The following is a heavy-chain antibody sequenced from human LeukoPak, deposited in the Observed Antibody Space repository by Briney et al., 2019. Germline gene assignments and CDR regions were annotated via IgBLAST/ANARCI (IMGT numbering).Heavy chain of an antibody. CDR2: INPNSGDT. CDR3: ARVRYRLAETYIDY. V-gene: IGHV1-2*02. CDR1: GYTFTSYD. D-gene: IGHD3-16*01. J-gene: IGHJ4*02. Sequence: ASVKVSCKASGYTFTSYDINWVRQATGQGLEWMGWINPNSGDTNYAQKFQGRVTMTRDTSISTAYMELSRLRSDDTAVYYCARVRYRLAETYIDYWGQGTLVTVSS.